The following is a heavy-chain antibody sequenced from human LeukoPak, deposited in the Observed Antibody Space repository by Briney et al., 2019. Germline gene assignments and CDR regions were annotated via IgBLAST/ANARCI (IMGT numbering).Heavy chain of an antibody. CDR2: IIPIFGTA. V-gene: IGHV1-69*05. CDR3: ARRKRYYFDY. J-gene: IGHJ4*02. Sequence: ASVKVSCKASGGTFSSYAISWVRQAPGQGLEWMGRIIPIFGTANYAQKFQGGVTITTDESTSTAYMELSSLRSEDTAVYYCARRKRYYFDYWGQGTLVTVSS. CDR1: GGTFSSYA.